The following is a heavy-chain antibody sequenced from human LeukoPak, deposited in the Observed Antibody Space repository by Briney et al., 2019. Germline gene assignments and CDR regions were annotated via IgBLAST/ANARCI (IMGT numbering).Heavy chain of an antibody. V-gene: IGHV1-3*01. Sequence: ASVKVSCKASGYTFTSYAMHWVRQAPGQRREWMGWINAGNGNTKYSQKFQGRVTITRDTSASTAYMELSSLRSEDTAVYYCAREATMVRGAQVYWGQGTLVTVSS. CDR3: AREATMVRGAQVY. D-gene: IGHD3-10*01. CDR2: INAGNGNT. J-gene: IGHJ4*02. CDR1: GYTFTSYA.